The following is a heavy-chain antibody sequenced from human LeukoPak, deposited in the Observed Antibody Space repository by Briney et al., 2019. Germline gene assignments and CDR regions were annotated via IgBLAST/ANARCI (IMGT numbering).Heavy chain of an antibody. CDR2: INPNSGGT. J-gene: IGHJ1*01. CDR1: GYTFTGYY. CDR3: XXXXNYYDSSGYYLQH. D-gene: IGHD3-22*01. V-gene: IGHV1-2*02. Sequence: GASVKVSCKASGYTFTGYYMHWVRQAPGQGLELMGWINPNSGGTNYAQKFQGRVTMTRDTSISTAYMELSRLRSDDTAVYYCXXXXNYYDSSGYYLQHWGQGTLVTVSS.